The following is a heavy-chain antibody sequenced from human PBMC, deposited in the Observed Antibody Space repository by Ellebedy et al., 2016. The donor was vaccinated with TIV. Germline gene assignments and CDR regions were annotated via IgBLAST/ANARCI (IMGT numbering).Heavy chain of an antibody. CDR1: GFTYSSYS. Sequence: GESLKISCAASGFTYSSYSMNWVRQAPGKGLECISYISSSTTTIYYAHSVKGRFTISRDNGKTSLYLQMNSLRVEDTAVYYCAREGNGSYGAEYFQHWGQGTLVTVSS. J-gene: IGHJ1*01. CDR3: AREGNGSYGAEYFQH. D-gene: IGHD1-26*01. CDR2: ISSSTTTI. V-gene: IGHV3-48*04.